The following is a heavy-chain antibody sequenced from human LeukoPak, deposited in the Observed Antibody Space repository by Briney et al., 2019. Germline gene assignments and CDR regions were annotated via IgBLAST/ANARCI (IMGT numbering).Heavy chain of an antibody. CDR3: ARNPPYYYDSSLSAFDI. J-gene: IGHJ3*02. CDR1: GGTFSSYA. CDR2: IIPIFGTA. D-gene: IGHD3-22*01. V-gene: IGHV1-69*13. Sequence: SVKVSCKAYGGTFSSYAISWVRQAPGQGLEWMGGIIPIFGTANYARKFQGRVTITADESTSTAYMELSSLRSEDTAVYYCARNPPYYYDSSLSAFDIWGQGTMVTVSS.